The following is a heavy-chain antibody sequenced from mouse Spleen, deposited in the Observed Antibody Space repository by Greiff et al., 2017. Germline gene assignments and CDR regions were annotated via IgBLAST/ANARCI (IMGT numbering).Heavy chain of an antibody. CDR2: INPSSGYT. V-gene: IGHV1-4*01. CDR3: ARGYDEADVDY. CDR1: GYSFTSYT. J-gene: IGHJ2*01. D-gene: IGHD2-14*01. Sequence: VQLKESGAELARPGASVKMSCKASGYSFTSYTMHWVKQRPGQGLEWIGYINPSSGYTKYNQTFKDKATLTADKSSSTAYMQLSSLTSEYSAVYYCARGYDEADVDYWGQGTTLTVSS.